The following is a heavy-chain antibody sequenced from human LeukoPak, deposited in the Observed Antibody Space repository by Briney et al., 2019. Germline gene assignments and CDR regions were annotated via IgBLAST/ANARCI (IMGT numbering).Heavy chain of an antibody. J-gene: IGHJ4*02. CDR3: ARGDTIFGVVTFDY. V-gene: IGHV4-59*01. Sequence: SETLSLTCTVSGGSISSYYWSWIQQPPGKGLEWIGYIYYSGSTNYNPSLKSRVTISVDTSKNQFSLKLSSVTAADTAVYYCARGDTIFGVVTFDYWGQGTLVTVSS. CDR2: IYYSGST. CDR1: GGSISSYY. D-gene: IGHD3-3*01.